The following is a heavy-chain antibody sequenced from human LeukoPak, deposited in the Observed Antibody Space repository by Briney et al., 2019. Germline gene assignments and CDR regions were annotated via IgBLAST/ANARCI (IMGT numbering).Heavy chain of an antibody. Sequence: SETLSLTCTVSGYSISTGYYWDWIRQPPGKGLEWIGSIYYSGSTYYNPSLKSRVTISVDTSKNQFSLKLSSVTAADTAVYYCAREIHRDGYNFEGDVLVIDYWGQGTLVTVSS. V-gene: IGHV4-38-2*02. CDR2: IYYSGST. D-gene: IGHD5-24*01. J-gene: IGHJ4*02. CDR3: AREIHRDGYNFEGDVLVIDY. CDR1: GYSISTGYY.